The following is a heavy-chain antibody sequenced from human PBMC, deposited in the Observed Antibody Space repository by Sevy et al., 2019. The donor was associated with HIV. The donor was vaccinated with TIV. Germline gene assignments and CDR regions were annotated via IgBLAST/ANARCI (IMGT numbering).Heavy chain of an antibody. CDR3: ARSYGSGNYYGY. V-gene: IGHV1-18*01. CDR1: GYTFISYA. D-gene: IGHD3-10*01. CDR2: ISAYNGNT. J-gene: IGHJ4*02. Sequence: ASVKVCCKASGYTFISYAINWVRQAPGQGLEWMGWISAYNGNTNYAQKLQGRVTMTTDTSSSTAYMELRSLRSDDTAVYYCARSYGSGNYYGYWGQGTLVTVSS.